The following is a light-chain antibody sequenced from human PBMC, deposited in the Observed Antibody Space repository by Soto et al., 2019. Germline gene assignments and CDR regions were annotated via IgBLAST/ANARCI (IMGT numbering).Light chain of an antibody. Sequence: DILLIQSPATLSASVGDRITITCRASENIFKFLAWYQQRSGSAPNLLIYAASDLEKGVPSRFSGSGSGTEFTLTICNLQPNDSATYFCQHYHSQSITFGGGTQVDVK. CDR3: QHYHSQSIT. CDR1: ENIFKF. V-gene: IGKV1-5*01. J-gene: IGKJ4*01. CDR2: AAS.